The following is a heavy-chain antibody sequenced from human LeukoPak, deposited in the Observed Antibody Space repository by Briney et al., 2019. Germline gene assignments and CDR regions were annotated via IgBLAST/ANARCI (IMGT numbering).Heavy chain of an antibody. V-gene: IGHV3-23*01. J-gene: IGHJ6*03. Sequence: GGSLGLSCAASGFTFNSYAMTWVRQAPGKGLEWVSSISGNGGSTYYTDSVKGRFTISRDNSRNTLYLQMNSLRAEDTAAYYCAKDLRVIVVTYYMDVWGKGTTVTVSS. CDR3: AKDLRVIVVTYYMDV. D-gene: IGHD2-2*01. CDR1: GFTFNSYA. CDR2: ISGNGGST.